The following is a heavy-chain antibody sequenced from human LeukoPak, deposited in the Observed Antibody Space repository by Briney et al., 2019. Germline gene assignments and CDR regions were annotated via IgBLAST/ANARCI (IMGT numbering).Heavy chain of an antibody. Sequence: SETLSLTCTVSGGSISSYYWSWIRQPPGKGLEWIGYIYYSGSTNYNPSLKSRVTISVDTSKNQFSLKLSSVTAADTAVYYCARHTIYYDSSGYHYVAPGTGSSDAFDIWGQGTMVTVSS. V-gene: IGHV4-59*08. J-gene: IGHJ3*02. CDR2: IYYSGST. D-gene: IGHD3-22*01. CDR3: ARHTIYYDSSGYHYVAPGTGSSDAFDI. CDR1: GGSISSYY.